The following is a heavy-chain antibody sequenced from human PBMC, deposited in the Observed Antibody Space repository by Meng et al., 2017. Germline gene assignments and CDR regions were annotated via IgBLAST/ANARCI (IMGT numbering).Heavy chain of an antibody. Sequence: HAYLVQAWQALTHAGAVVSVSCRAYCYTCTRHAMKWVLQPLGKVLGWMGWINTNSGNRTFAQGLTGRFVFSFHTSISTTYLQTSILKAEDTAVHYCAREGRVDFDYWGQGTLVTVSS. D-gene: IGHD1-26*01. J-gene: IGHJ4*02. CDR1: CYTCTRHA. CDR2: INTNSGNR. CDR3: AREGRVDFDY. V-gene: IGHV7-4-1*02.